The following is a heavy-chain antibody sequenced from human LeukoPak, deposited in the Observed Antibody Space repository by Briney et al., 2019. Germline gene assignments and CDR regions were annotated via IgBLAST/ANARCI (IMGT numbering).Heavy chain of an antibody. D-gene: IGHD4-17*01. CDR3: AKDGSYGDYVGYFQH. Sequence: GGSLRLSCAASGFTFSSYAMSWVRQAPGKGLEWVSAISGSGGSTYYADSVKGRFTISRDNSKNTLYLQMNSLRAEDTAVYYCAKDGSYGDYVGYFQHWGQGTLVTVSS. CDR1: GFTFSSYA. CDR2: ISGSGGST. J-gene: IGHJ1*01. V-gene: IGHV3-23*01.